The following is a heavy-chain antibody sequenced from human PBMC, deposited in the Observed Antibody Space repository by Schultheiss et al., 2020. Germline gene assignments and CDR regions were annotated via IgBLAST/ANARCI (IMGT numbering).Heavy chain of an antibody. Sequence: KISCKASGGTFSSYAISWVRQAPGQGLEWMGGIIPLFSTANYAQMFQGRVTFTADESTSTAYMELSSLRSEDTAVYYCARNPPRYDYIWGSYRLQRTTFDYWGPGTLFTVSS. D-gene: IGHD3-16*02. J-gene: IGHJ4*02. V-gene: IGHV1-69*01. CDR3: ARNPPRYDYIWGSYRLQRTTFDY. CDR2: IIPLFSTA. CDR1: GGTFSSYA.